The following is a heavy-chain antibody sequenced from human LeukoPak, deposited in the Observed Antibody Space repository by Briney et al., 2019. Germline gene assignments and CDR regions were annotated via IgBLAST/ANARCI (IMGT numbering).Heavy chain of an antibody. Sequence: SETLSLTCTVSGGSISSSSYYWGWIRQPPGKGLEWIGSIYYRGITYYNPSLKSRVTISIDTSKNQFSLKLTSVTAADTVVYYCARRVDYTTSSYFFEPWGQGALVTVSS. CDR1: GGSISSSSYY. J-gene: IGHJ5*02. CDR2: IYYRGIT. V-gene: IGHV4-39*07. D-gene: IGHD2-2*02. CDR3: ARRVDYTTSSYFFEP.